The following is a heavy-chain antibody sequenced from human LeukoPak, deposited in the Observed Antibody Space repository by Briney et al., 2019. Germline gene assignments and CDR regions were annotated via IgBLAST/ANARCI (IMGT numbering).Heavy chain of an antibody. V-gene: IGHV3-23*01. CDR3: AKDPRTYYCGGDCYSPYYFDY. Sequence: TGGSLRLSCAASGFTFSTFAMSWVRQAPGKGLEWVSVISGSGGSTYYADPVKDRFTISRDNSKNTLYLQMNSLRAEDTAVYYCAKDPRTYYCGGDCYSPYYFDYWGQGTLVTVSS. D-gene: IGHD2-21*02. J-gene: IGHJ4*02. CDR2: ISGSGGST. CDR1: GFTFSTFA.